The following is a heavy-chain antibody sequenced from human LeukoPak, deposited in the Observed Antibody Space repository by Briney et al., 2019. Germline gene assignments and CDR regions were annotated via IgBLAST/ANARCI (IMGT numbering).Heavy chain of an antibody. CDR1: GFFFSSPW. CDR3: ARLRGITPQPMTEVLDI. CDR2: ISTDGSST. V-gene: IGHV3-74*01. Sequence: GRSLRPSRAASGFFFSSPWMLSVRQPPGKGLVWLSCISTDGSSTSYADSVKGRFTVFRDIARNTLSLQINSLRAEDSAVYDCARLRGITPQPMTEVLDIGGQRTRVRVS. D-gene: IGHD3-16*01. J-gene: IGHJ3*02.